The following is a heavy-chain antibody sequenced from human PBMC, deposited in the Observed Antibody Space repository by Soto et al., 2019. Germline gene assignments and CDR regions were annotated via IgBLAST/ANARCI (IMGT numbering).Heavy chain of an antibody. CDR3: ARDHVAGPPGDY. CDR2: ISYDGSNK. CDR1: GFTFSSYA. Sequence: GGSLRLSCAASGFTFSSYAMSWVRQAPGKGLEWVAVISYDGSNKYYADSVKGRFTISRDNSKNTLYLQMNSLRAEDTAVYYCARDHVAGPPGDYWGQGTLVTVSS. J-gene: IGHJ4*02. D-gene: IGHD6-19*01. V-gene: IGHV3-30-3*01.